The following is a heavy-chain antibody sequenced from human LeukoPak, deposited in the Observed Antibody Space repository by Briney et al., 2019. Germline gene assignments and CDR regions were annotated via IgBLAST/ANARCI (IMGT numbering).Heavy chain of an antibody. Sequence: GGSLRLSCAASGFTFSSYGMPWVRQAPGKGLEWVAVISYDGSNKYYADSVKGRFTISRDNSKNTLYLQMNSLRAEDTAVYYCAGSYGGSDYWGQGTLVTVSS. J-gene: IGHJ4*02. CDR3: AGSYGGSDY. CDR2: ISYDGSNK. CDR1: GFTFSSYG. V-gene: IGHV3-30*03. D-gene: IGHD1-26*01.